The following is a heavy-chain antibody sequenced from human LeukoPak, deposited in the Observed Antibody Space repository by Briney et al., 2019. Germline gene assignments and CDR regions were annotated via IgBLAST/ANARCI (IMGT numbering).Heavy chain of an antibody. CDR3: ARDSGYNAFDY. CDR2: INQDGSAK. J-gene: IGHJ4*02. Sequence: GGSLRLSCADSGFLFSNSWMAWVRQAPGRGLEWLANINQDGSAKTCVDSVKGRSTISRDNAKNSLYLQMNSLRAEDTAMYYCARDSGYNAFDYWGQGTLVTVSS. V-gene: IGHV3-7*05. CDR1: GFLFSNSW. D-gene: IGHD5-12*01.